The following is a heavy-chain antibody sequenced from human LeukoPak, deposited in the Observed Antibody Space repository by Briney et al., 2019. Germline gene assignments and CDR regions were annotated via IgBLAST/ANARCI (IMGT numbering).Heavy chain of an antibody. D-gene: IGHD3-10*01. Sequence: PSETLSLTCTVSGGSISSSSYYWGWIRQPPGKGLEWIGSIYYSGSTYYNPSLKSRVTISVDTSKNQFSLKLSSVTAADTAVYYCASRGDGHENRGTFDPWGQGTLVTVSS. CDR3: ASRGDGHENRGTFDP. J-gene: IGHJ5*02. CDR1: GGSISSSSYY. V-gene: IGHV4-39*01. CDR2: IYYSGST.